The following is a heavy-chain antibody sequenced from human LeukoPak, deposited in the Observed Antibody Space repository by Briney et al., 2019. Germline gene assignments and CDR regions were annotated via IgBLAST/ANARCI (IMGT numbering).Heavy chain of an antibody. D-gene: IGHD6-19*01. J-gene: IGHJ4*02. CDR2: ISSSGSTI. CDR1: GFTFSDYY. Sequence: GGSLRLFCAASGFTFSDYYMSWIRQAPGKGLEWVSYISSSGSTIYYADSVKGRFTISRDNAKNSLYLQMNSLRAEDTAVYYCARDLKGIAVAGTFDYWGQGTLVTVSS. CDR3: ARDLKGIAVAGTFDY. V-gene: IGHV3-11*01.